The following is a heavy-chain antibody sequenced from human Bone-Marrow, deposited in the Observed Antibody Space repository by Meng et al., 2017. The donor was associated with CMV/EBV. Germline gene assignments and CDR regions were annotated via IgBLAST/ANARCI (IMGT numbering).Heavy chain of an antibody. CDR1: GFTFGDYA. CDR3: AKDITYDSSGYYYYYGMDV. J-gene: IGHJ6*01. D-gene: IGHD3-22*01. V-gene: IGHV3-9*01. Sequence: SLKISCRASGFTFGDYAMSWVRQAPGKGLEWVSGISWNSGSIGYADSVKGRFTISRDNAKNSLYLQMNSLRAEDTALYYCAKDITYDSSGYYYYYGMDVWGQGTTVTVSS. CDR2: ISWNSGSI.